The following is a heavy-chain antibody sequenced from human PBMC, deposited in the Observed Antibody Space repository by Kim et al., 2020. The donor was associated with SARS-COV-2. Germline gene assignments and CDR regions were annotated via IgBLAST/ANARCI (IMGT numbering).Heavy chain of an antibody. J-gene: IGHJ5*02. CDR3: ATALGYCSGGSCYSGNWFDP. V-gene: IGHV3-30-3*01. D-gene: IGHD2-15*01. CDR1: GFTFSSYA. CDR2: ISYDGSNK. Sequence: GGSLRLSCAASGFTFSSYAMHWVRQAPGKGLEWVAVISYDGSNKYYADSVKGRFTISRDNSKNTLYLQMNSLRAEDTAVYYCATALGYCSGGSCYSGNWFDPWGQGTLVTVSS.